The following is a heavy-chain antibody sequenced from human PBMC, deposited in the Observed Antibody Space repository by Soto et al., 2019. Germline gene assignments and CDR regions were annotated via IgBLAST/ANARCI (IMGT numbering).Heavy chain of an antibody. J-gene: IGHJ3*02. D-gene: IGHD3-10*01. V-gene: IGHV4-31*03. CDR3: ARGTIGRVSDI. CDR1: CGSFSSGSYS. CDR2: IYDSGST. Sequence: QVQLQESGPGLLKPSQTLSLTCTGSCGSFSSGSYSWSWLRQLPGRGLEWIGYIYDSGSTFYRTSLKSRVTILMDTSKNQFSLALSSVTAADTAVYYCARGTIGRVSDIWGHGTVVTVSS.